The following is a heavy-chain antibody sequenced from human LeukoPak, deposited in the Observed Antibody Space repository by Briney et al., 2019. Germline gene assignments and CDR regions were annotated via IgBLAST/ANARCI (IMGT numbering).Heavy chain of an antibody. V-gene: IGHV1-18*01. J-gene: IGHJ5*02. CDR2: ISAYNGNT. CDR1: GYTFTSYG. D-gene: IGHD5-18*01. CDR3: ARDLGYSYGYNWFDP. Sequence: ASVKVSCKASGYTFTSYGISWVRQAPGQGLEWMGWISAYNGNTNYAQKLQGRVTMTTDTSTSTAYMELRSLRSDVTAVYYCARDLGYSYGYNWFDPWGQGTLVTVSS.